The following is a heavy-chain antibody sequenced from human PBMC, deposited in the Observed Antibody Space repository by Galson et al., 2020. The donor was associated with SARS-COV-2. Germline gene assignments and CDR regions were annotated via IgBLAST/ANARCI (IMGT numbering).Heavy chain of an antibody. CDR3: ARWFSGSWNDLYYFDS. Sequence: SQTLSLTCTVSGGSISSSNYYWGWIRQPPGKGLEWIGNIYYHGRTYYNPSLKSRVTISVDTSKNHFSLKLSSVTAADTAVYSCARWFSGSWNDLYYFDSWGQGTPVTVSP. CDR1: GGSISSSNYY. V-gene: IGHV4-39*07. CDR2: IYYHGRT. J-gene: IGHJ4*02. D-gene: IGHD1-1*01.